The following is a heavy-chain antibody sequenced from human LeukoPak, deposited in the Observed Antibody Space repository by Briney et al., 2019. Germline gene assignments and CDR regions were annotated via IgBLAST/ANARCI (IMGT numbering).Heavy chain of an antibody. CDR3: ARVRQRDFDY. Sequence: ASVKVSCKASGYTFTNYYMHWVRQAPGQGLEWMGRIIPILGIANYAQKFQGRVTITADKSTSTAYMELSSLRSEDTAVYYCARVRQRDFDYWGEGTLVNVSS. CDR2: IIPILGIA. CDR1: GYTFTNYY. V-gene: IGHV1-69*04. J-gene: IGHJ4*02.